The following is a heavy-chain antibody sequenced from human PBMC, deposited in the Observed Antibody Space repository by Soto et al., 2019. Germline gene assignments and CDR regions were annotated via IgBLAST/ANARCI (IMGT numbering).Heavy chain of an antibody. CDR1: GYTFTSYA. V-gene: IGHV1-3*01. CDR2: INAGNGNT. D-gene: IGHD6-19*01. J-gene: IGHJ4*02. CDR3: ARVSGWYYFDY. Sequence: GASVKVSCKAAGYTFTSYAMHWVRQAPGQRLEWMGWINAGNGNTKYSQKFQGRVTVTRDTSASTAYMELSSLRSEDTAVYYCARVSGWYYFDYWGQGTLVTVSS.